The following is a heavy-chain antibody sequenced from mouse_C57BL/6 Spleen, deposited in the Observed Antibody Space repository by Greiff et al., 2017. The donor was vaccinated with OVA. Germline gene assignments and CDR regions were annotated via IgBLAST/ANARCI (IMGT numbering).Heavy chain of an antibody. CDR3: TRYPIDSSGPY. V-gene: IGHV1-15*01. CDR1: GYTFTDYE. CDR2: IDPETGGT. Sequence: QVQLQQSGAELVRPGASVTLSCKASGYTFTDYEMHWVKQTPVHGLEWIGAIDPETGGTAYNQKFKGKAILTADKSSSTAYMELRSLTSEDSAVYYCTRYPIDSSGPYWGQGTLVTVSA. J-gene: IGHJ3*01. D-gene: IGHD3-2*02.